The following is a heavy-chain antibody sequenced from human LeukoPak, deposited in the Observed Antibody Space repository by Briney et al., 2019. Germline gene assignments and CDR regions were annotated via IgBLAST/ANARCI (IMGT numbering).Heavy chain of an antibody. V-gene: IGHV3-30*03. CDR3: ALAWYGIVPLDY. CDR2: ISYDGSNK. CDR1: GFTFSSYG. Sequence: GGSLRLSCAASGFTFSSYGMHWVRQAPGKGLEWVAVISYDGSNKYYADSVKGRFTISRDNSKNTLYLQMNSLRAEDTAVYYCALAWYGIVPLDYWGQGTLVTVFS. D-gene: IGHD6-13*01. J-gene: IGHJ4*02.